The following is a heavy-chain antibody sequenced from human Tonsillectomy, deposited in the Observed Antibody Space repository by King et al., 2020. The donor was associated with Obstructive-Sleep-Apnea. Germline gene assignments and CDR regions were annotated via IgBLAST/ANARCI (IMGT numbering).Heavy chain of an antibody. J-gene: IGHJ4*02. CDR1: GFTFSNFG. CDR3: AKDLAYGSGWYDGDY. Sequence: VQLVESGGGVVQPGRSLRLSCAASGFTFSNFGMSWVRQAPGKGLEWVAVISYNGSYIYYADPVKGRFTIYRDNSRNTLYLQMNSLRAEDTAVYYCAKDLAYGSGWYDGDYWGQGSRVTVSS. V-gene: IGHV3-30*18. CDR2: ISYNGSYI. D-gene: IGHD6-13*01.